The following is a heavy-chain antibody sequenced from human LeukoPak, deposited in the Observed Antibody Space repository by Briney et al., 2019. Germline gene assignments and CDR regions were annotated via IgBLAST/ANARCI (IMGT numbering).Heavy chain of an antibody. V-gene: IGHV1-2*02. D-gene: IGHD3-10*01. CDR3: ARDLPPYGSGSYGDDY. Sequence: ASVKVSCKASGYTFTGYHMHWVRQAPGQGLEWMGWINPNSGGTNYAQKLQGRVTMTTDTSTSTAYMELRSLRSDDTAVYYCARDLPPYGSGSYGDDYWGQGTLVTVSS. CDR2: INPNSGGT. J-gene: IGHJ4*02. CDR1: GYTFTGYH.